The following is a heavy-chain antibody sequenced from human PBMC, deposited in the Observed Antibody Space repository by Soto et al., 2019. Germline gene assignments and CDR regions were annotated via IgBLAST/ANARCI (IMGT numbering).Heavy chain of an antibody. CDR3: AKDMLNCYGSGTYWGGVAV. CDR1: GFTFDDYA. CDR2: ISWNSDSI. Sequence: EVQLVESGGGLVQPGRSLRLSCAASGFTFDDYAMHWVRQAPGKGLEWVSGISWNSDSIGYGDSVKGRFTISRDNDKNNLYLQMNSRMPDETAVIYCAKDMLNCYGSGTYWGGVAVWGQGTRVTVSS. J-gene: IGHJ3*01. V-gene: IGHV3-9*01. D-gene: IGHD3-10*01.